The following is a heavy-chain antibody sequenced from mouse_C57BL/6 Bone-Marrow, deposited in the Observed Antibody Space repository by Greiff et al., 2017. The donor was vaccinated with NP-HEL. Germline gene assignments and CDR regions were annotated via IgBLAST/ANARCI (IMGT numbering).Heavy chain of an antibody. CDR1: GYTFTEYT. D-gene: IGHD1-1*01. J-gene: IGHJ2*01. V-gene: IGHV1-62-2*01. CDR3: ARHEGGYGSSYPYCDY. CDR2: FYPGSGSI. Sequence: VQLVESGAELVKPGASVKLSCTASGYTFTEYTIHWVKQRSGQGLAWIGWFYPGSGSIQYNEKFKDKATLTAAQSSSTVSMELSRLTSEDSAVYFCARHEGGYGSSYPYCDYWGQGTTLTVSS.